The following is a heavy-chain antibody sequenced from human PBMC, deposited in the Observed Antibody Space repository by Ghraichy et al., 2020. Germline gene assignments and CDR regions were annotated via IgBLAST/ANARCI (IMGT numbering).Heavy chain of an antibody. Sequence: GGSLRLSCAASGFTFSGSAMHWVRQASGKGLEWLGRIRSKANSYATAYAASVKGRFTMSRDDSQNTAYLQMNSLKTEDTAVYYCTRGDYDLYYWGQGTLVTVSS. CDR2: IRSKANSYAT. J-gene: IGHJ4*02. V-gene: IGHV3-73*01. CDR3: TRGDYDLYY. CDR1: GFTFSGSA. D-gene: IGHD4-17*01.